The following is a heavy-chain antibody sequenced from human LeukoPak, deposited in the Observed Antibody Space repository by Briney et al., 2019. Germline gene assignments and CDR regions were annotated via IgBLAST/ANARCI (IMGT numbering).Heavy chain of an antibody. CDR2: IRYDGSNK. CDR3: AKDPGRRSSSWYDY. CDR1: GFTFSSYG. V-gene: IGHV3-30*02. J-gene: IGHJ4*02. Sequence: GGSLRLSCAASGFTFSSYGMHWVRQAPGKGLEWVAFIRYDGSNKYYADSVKGRFTISRDNSKNTLYLQMNSLRAEDTAVYYCAKDPGRRSSSWYDYWGQGTLVTVSS. D-gene: IGHD6-13*01.